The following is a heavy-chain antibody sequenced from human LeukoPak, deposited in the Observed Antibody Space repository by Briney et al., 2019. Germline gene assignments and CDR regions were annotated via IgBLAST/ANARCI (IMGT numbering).Heavy chain of an antibody. CDR3: ARGTTRVGYCSGGSCYNSGFDI. Sequence: ASVKVSCKASGYTFTSYAMNWVRQAPGQGLEWMGWINPNSGVTNYAQKFQGRVTMTRDTSISTAYMELSRLISDDTAVYYCARGTTRVGYCSGGSCYNSGFDIWGQGTMVTVSS. D-gene: IGHD2-15*01. CDR1: GYTFTSYA. J-gene: IGHJ3*02. V-gene: IGHV1-2*02. CDR2: INPNSGVT.